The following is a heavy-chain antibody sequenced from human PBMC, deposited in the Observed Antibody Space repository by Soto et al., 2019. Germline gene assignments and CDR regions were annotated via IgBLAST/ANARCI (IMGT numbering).Heavy chain of an antibody. Sequence: GGSLRLSCAASGFTFSNAGMNWVRQAPGKGLEWVGRIKSKTDGGTTDYAAPVKGRFTISRDDSKNTLYLQMNSLKTEDTAVYYCTTVVYYDSSGYCDYWGQGTLVTVSS. D-gene: IGHD3-22*01. CDR2: IKSKTDGGTT. J-gene: IGHJ4*02. CDR1: GFTFSNAG. V-gene: IGHV3-15*07. CDR3: TTVVYYDSSGYCDY.